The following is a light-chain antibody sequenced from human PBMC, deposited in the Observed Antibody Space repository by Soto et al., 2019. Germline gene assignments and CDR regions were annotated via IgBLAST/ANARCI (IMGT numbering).Light chain of an antibody. CDR3: AAWDDALSGPV. CDR2: RSD. V-gene: IGLV1-47*01. Sequence: QSVLTQPPSASGTPGQRVTISCSGSNSNIGRNDVYWYQRLPGTAPKLLIYRSDRRPSGVPDRFSGSRSGTSASLAIGGLRSEDEAVYFCAAWDDALSGPVFGGGTQLTVL. CDR1: NSNIGRND. J-gene: IGLJ7*01.